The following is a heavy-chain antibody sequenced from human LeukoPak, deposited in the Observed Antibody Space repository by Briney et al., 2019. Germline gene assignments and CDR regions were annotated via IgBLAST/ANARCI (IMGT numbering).Heavy chain of an antibody. CDR1: AYSFTPYA. CDR3: ARGRWVATNQAYYFAD. J-gene: IGHJ4*02. D-gene: IGHD5-12*01. Sequence: ASVKVSCKTSAYSFTPYAMHWVRQAPGQRLEWMGWINAGNGHTKYSQEFQGRLTITRDTSANIVYMDLSSLRSEDMAVYYCARGRWVATNQAYYFADWGQGTLVTVSS. CDR2: INAGNGHT. V-gene: IGHV1-3*03.